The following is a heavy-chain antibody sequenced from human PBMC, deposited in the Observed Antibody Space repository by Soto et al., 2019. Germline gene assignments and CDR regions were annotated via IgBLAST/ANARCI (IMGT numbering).Heavy chain of an antibody. CDR3: AKDVYSSSSGMDY. D-gene: IGHD6-6*01. V-gene: IGHV3-9*01. Sequence: EVQLVESGGGLVQPGRSLRLSCAASGFTFDDYAMHWVRQAPGKGLEWVSSINWNSGSIGYADSVKGRFTISRDNAKNSLYLQMTCLRAEDTALYYCAKDVYSSSSGMDYWGQGTLVTVSS. J-gene: IGHJ4*02. CDR1: GFTFDDYA. CDR2: INWNSGSI.